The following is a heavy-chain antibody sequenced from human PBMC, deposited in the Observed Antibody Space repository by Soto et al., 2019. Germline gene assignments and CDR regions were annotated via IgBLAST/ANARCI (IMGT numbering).Heavy chain of an antibody. J-gene: IGHJ6*02. CDR2: IIPIFGTA. Sequence: SVKVSCKASGGTFSSYAISWVRQAPGQGLEWMGGIIPIFGTANYAQKFQGRVTITADESTSTAYMELSSLRSEDTAVYYCARDSASDSSGYYMSDYYYYGMDVWGQGTTVTVS. CDR3: ARDSASDSSGYYMSDYYYYGMDV. D-gene: IGHD3-22*01. CDR1: GGTFSSYA. V-gene: IGHV1-69*13.